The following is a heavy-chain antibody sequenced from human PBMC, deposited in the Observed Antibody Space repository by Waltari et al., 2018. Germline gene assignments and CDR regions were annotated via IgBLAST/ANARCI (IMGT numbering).Heavy chain of an antibody. J-gene: IGHJ4*02. CDR1: GFTFSSYV. V-gene: IGHV3-23*01. CDR2: IRGTSRDT. D-gene: IGHD3-3*01. CDR3: GVPDDSRDF. Sequence: EVHLLESGGGLVQPGGSLRLSCAASGFTFSSYVMSWVRQDPGKGLEGVSCIRGTSRDTYYADSVKGRFTISRDNSKNTLYLQMNSLRGDDTAVYYCGVPDDSRDFWGQGTLVTVTS.